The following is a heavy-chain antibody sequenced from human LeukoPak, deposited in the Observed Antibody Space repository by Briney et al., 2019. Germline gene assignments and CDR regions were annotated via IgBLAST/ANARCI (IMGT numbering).Heavy chain of an antibody. J-gene: IGHJ4*02. CDR3: ARGPGIAPAGFGRAAGDY. CDR2: INTGNGNT. D-gene: IGHD6-13*01. CDR1: GYTFTSYA. V-gene: IGHV1-3*04. Sequence: ASVKVSCKASGYTFTSYAMHWVRQAPGQRLEWMGWINTGNGNTKYSQEFQGRVTMTTDTSTSTAYMELRSLRSDDTAVYYCARGPGIAPAGFGRAAGDYWGQGTLVTVSS.